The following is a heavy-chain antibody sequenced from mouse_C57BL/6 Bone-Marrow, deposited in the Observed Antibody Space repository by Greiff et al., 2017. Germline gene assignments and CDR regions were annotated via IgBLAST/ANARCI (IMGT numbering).Heavy chain of an antibody. CDR2: IDPSDSYT. D-gene: IGHD1-1*01. J-gene: IGHJ3*02. Sequence: QVQLQQPGAELVKPGASVKLSCKASGYTFTSYWMQWVKQRPGQGLEWIGEIDPSDSYTNYNQKFKGKATLTVDTSSRSAYMQLSSLTSEDSAVYYCARGITTWGQGTLVTVSA. V-gene: IGHV1-50*01. CDR3: ARGITT. CDR1: GYTFTSYW.